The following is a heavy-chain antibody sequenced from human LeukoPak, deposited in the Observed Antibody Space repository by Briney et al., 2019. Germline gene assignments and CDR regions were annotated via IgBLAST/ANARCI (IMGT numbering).Heavy chain of an antibody. CDR1: GGSISGYY. D-gene: IGHD2-2*01. Sequence: PSETLSLTCADYGGSISGYYWSWLRQPPGKGLEWIGEINHSGSTNYNPSLKSRVTISVDTSKNQFSLKLSSVTAADTAVYYCARVGYCSSTSCRDAFDIWGQGTMVTVSS. CDR3: ARVGYCSSTSCRDAFDI. V-gene: IGHV4-34*01. J-gene: IGHJ3*02. CDR2: INHSGST.